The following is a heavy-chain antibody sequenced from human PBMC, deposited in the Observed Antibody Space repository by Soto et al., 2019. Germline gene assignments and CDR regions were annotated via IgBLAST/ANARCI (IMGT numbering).Heavy chain of an antibody. V-gene: IGHV4-4*09. J-gene: IGHJ4*02. CDR1: GGSITSYY. CDR2: VYLSGST. Sequence: SETLSLTCTVSGGSITSYYWSWIRQPPGKGLEWIGYVYLSGSTYYYPSLKSRVTISVDRSKNQFSLKLSSVTAADTAVYYCANSHAGAHITAAVHWGQGTLVTVSS. CDR3: ANSHAGAHITAAVH. D-gene: IGHD6-13*01.